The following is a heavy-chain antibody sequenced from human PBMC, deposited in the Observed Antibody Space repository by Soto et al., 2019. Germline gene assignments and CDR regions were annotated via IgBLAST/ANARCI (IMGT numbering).Heavy chain of an antibody. CDR1: GYIFTNYY. Sequence: QVQPVQSGAEVKKPGASVKVSCKASGYIFTNYYMHWVRQAPGQGLEWMGIISPSGSSTTYAQKFQDRVTMARDTSTSTVYMELSSLRSEDTAVYYCAREVGATDYWGQGTLVTVSS. CDR3: AREVGATDY. D-gene: IGHD1-26*01. V-gene: IGHV1-46*03. J-gene: IGHJ4*02. CDR2: ISPSGSST.